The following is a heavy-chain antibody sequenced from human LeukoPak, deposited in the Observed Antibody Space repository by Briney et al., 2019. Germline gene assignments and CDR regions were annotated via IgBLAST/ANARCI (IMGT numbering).Heavy chain of an antibody. CDR2: IYSGGST. CDR3: ARDYYDSSGYYFWAFDI. V-gene: IGHV3-53*01. Sequence: PGGSLRLSCAASGFTVSSNYMSWVRQAPGKGLEWVSVIYSGGSTYYADSVKGRFTISIDNSKNTLYLQMNSLRAEDTAVYYCARDYYDSSGYYFWAFDIWGQGTMVTVSS. J-gene: IGHJ3*02. CDR1: GFTVSSNY. D-gene: IGHD3-22*01.